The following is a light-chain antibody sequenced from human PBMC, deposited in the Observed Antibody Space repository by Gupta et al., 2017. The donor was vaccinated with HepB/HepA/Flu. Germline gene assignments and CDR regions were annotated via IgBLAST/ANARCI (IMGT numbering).Light chain of an antibody. CDR1: QSLLHSNGYYF. CDR3: TQYLQTPWT. CDR2: LGS. Sequence: DIVMTQSPLSLPVTPGEPASISCRSSQSLLHSNGYYFLDWYLQKPGPSPQLLIYLGSIRAYGVPDRFSGSGAGTDFTLKISRGEAEDVGVYYCTQYLQTPWTFGQGTXVEI. J-gene: IGKJ1*01. V-gene: IGKV2-28*01.